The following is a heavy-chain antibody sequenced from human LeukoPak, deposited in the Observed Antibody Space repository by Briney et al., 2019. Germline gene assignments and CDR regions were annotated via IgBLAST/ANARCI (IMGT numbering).Heavy chain of an antibody. CDR3: ARDRLRLGELSSHLYFDY. V-gene: IGHV1-69*05. Sequence: SVKVSCKASGGTFSSYAISWVRQAPGQGLEWMGRIIPIFGTANYAQKFQGRVTITTDESTSTAYMGLSNLRSEDTAVYYCARDRLRLGELSSHLYFDYWGQGTLVTVSS. CDR2: IIPIFGTA. CDR1: GGTFSSYA. D-gene: IGHD3-16*02. J-gene: IGHJ4*02.